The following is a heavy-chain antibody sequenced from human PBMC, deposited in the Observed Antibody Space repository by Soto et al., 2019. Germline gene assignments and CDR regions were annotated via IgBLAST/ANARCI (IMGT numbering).Heavy chain of an antibody. J-gene: IGHJ3*02. CDR3: ARAGGNGGDDAFDI. Sequence: GGSLRLSCAASGFTFSSYGMHWVRQAPGKGLEWVAVIWYDGSNKYYADSVKGRFTISRDNSKNTLYLQMNSLRAEDTAVYYCARAGGNGGDDAFDIWGQGTMVTVS. CDR1: GFTFSSYG. D-gene: IGHD2-15*01. CDR2: IWYDGSNK. V-gene: IGHV3-33*01.